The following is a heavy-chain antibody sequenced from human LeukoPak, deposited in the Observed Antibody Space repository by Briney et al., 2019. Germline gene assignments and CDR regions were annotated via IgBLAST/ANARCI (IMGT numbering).Heavy chain of an antibody. J-gene: IGHJ4*02. CDR3: ARGDPAFDY. V-gene: IGHV4-34*01. CDR1: GGSFSGYY. Sequence: PSETLSLTCAVYGGSFSGYYWSWIRQPPGKGLEWIGEINHSGSTNYNPSLKSRVTVSVDTSKNQFSLKLSSVTAADTAVYYCARGDPAFDYWGQGTLVIVSS. D-gene: IGHD6-25*01. CDR2: INHSGST.